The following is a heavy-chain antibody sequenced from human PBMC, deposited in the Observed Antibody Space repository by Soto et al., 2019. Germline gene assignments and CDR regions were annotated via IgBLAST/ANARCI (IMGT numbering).Heavy chain of an antibody. V-gene: IGHV3-30*18. J-gene: IGHJ4*02. Sequence: HPGGSLRLSCAASGFTFSTYGIHWVRQAPGKGLEWVAVMSYDGNNKYYADSVKGRFTISRDTSKNTLFLQMNSLRAEDTAVYYCAKDRGPSATYLDYWGQGTLVTVSS. D-gene: IGHD5-12*01. CDR1: GFTFSTYG. CDR2: MSYDGNNK. CDR3: AKDRGPSATYLDY.